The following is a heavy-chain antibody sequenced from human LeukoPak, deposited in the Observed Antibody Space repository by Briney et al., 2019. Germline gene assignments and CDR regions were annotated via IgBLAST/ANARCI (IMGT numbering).Heavy chain of an antibody. CDR1: GFTFSSYA. D-gene: IGHD6-19*01. Sequence: GGSLRLSCAASGFTFSSYAMSWVRQAPGKGLEWVAFIRYDGSNKYYADSVKGRFTISRDNSKNTLYLQMNSLRAEDTAVYYCAKAGEVAGTSYFDYWGQGTLVTVSS. CDR2: IRYDGSNK. J-gene: IGHJ4*02. CDR3: AKAGEVAGTSYFDY. V-gene: IGHV3-30*02.